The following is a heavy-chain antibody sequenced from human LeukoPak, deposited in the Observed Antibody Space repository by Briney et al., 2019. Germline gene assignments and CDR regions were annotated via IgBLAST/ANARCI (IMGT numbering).Heavy chain of an antibody. CDR3: ARDRADIVVVPAAMLDY. D-gene: IGHD2-2*01. V-gene: IGHV1-69*04. CDR2: IIPILGIA. CDR1: GGTFSSYA. Sequence: ASVKVSCKASGGTFSSYAISWVRQAPGQGLEWMGRIIPILGIANYAQKFQGRVTITADKSTSTAYMELSSLRSEDTAVYYCARDRADIVVVPAAMLDYWGQGTLVTVSS. J-gene: IGHJ4*02.